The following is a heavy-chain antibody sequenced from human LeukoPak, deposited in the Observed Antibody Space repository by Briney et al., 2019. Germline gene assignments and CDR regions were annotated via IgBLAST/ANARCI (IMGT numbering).Heavy chain of an antibody. CDR1: GFTFSSYD. CDR2: IDTAGDA. V-gene: IGHV3-13*01. CDR3: ARVLTVRSGGYDAFDI. D-gene: IGHD6-25*01. Sequence: GGSLRLSCAASGFTFSSYDMHWVRQAPGKGLEWVSAIDTAGDAYYPGSVKGRFTISRENAKNSLYLQMNSLRAGDTAVYYCARVLTVRSGGYDAFDIWGQGTMVTVSS. J-gene: IGHJ3*02.